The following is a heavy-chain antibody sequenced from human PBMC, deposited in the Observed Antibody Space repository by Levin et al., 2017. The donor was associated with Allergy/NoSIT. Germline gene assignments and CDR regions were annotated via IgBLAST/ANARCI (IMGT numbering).Heavy chain of an antibody. CDR3: ASVAGYSYGDYFDY. CDR1: GGSISSGGYS. V-gene: IGHV4-30-2*01. CDR2: IYLSGST. Sequence: PSETLSLTCAVSGGSISSGGYSWSWIRQPPGKGLEWIGNIYLSGSTNDNPSLKIRVTMSADRSKNQFSLKLSYVTAADTAVYYCASVAGYSYGDYFDYWGPGTLVTVSS. J-gene: IGHJ4*02. D-gene: IGHD5-18*01.